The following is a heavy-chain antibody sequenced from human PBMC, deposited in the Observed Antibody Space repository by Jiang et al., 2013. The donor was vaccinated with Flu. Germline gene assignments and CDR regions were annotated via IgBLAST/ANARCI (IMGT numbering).Heavy chain of an antibody. CDR2: IYASGRT. J-gene: IGHJ4*02. V-gene: IGHV4-61*02. CDR3: ARALDLDY. Sequence: KGLEWIGRIYASGRTNYNPSLENRVTISVDTSENQFFLKLNSVTAADTAVYYCARALDLDYWGQGTLVTVSS.